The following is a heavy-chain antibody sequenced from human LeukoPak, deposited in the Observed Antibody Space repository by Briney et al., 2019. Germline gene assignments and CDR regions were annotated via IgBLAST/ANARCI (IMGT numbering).Heavy chain of an antibody. CDR3: AKVDESLWFGSAQDY. CDR1: GYTFTDYY. J-gene: IGHJ4*02. Sequence: ASVKVSCKASGYTFTDYYMHWVRQAPGQGLEWMGWMNPNSGNTGYAQKFQGRVTMTRNTSISTAYMELSSLRSEDTAVYYCAKVDESLWFGSAQDYWGQGTLVTVSS. CDR2: MNPNSGNT. D-gene: IGHD3-10*01. V-gene: IGHV1-8*02.